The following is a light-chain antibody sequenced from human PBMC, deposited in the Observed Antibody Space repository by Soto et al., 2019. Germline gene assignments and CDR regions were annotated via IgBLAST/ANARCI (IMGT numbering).Light chain of an antibody. CDR2: RNY. Sequence: QSVLTQPPSASGTPGQRVTISCSGSSSNIGRNYVYWYQQFPGTAPKLLIYRNYQRPSGVPDRFSGSKSGTSASLAISGLRSEDEADYYCAAWDDSLSGEVFGGGTQLTVL. CDR3: AAWDDSLSGEV. CDR1: SSNIGRNY. V-gene: IGLV1-47*01. J-gene: IGLJ2*01.